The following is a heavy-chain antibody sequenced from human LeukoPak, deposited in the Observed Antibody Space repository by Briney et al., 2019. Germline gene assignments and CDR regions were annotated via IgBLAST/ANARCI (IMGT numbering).Heavy chain of an antibody. CDR2: VYYSGST. J-gene: IGHJ5*02. Sequence: PSETLSLTCTVSGASISSNYWTWIRQPPGQGLEWIGFVYYSGSTEYNPSLKRRVTISVDTSKNQFSLKLTSVTATDTAVYYCASTLGSSWQLGSWGQGTLVTVSS. D-gene: IGHD6-13*01. V-gene: IGHV4-59*08. CDR3: ASTLGSSWQLGS. CDR1: GASISSNY.